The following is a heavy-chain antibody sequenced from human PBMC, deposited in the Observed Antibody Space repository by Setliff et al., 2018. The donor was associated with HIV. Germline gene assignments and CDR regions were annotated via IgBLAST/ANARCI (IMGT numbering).Heavy chain of an antibody. Sequence: PSETLSLTCAVYGGSFSGYYWSWVRQAPGKGLEWLSYISSSSNTIYYADSVKGRFTISRDNAKNSLYLQMNSLRAEDTAVYYCARVDSGYDLAYYYYMDVWGKGTAVTVSS. CDR1: GGSFSGYY. CDR3: ARVDSGYDLAYYYYMDV. J-gene: IGHJ6*03. CDR2: ISSSSNTI. D-gene: IGHD5-12*01. V-gene: IGHV3-11*04.